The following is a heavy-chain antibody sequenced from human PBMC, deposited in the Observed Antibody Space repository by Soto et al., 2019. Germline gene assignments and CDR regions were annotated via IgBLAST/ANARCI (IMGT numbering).Heavy chain of an antibody. CDR2: ISDAGGRT. CDR1: GFTFSTYA. D-gene: IGHD4-17*01. CDR3: AKYGIQHGDYDWFDP. J-gene: IGHJ5*02. V-gene: IGHV3-23*01. Sequence: PVGSLRLSCEASGFTFSTYAMAWVRQAPGKGLEWVSSISDAGGRTYSADSVKGRFTVSRDNSKNTLYLHMNSLTTEDTAVYYCAKYGIQHGDYDWFDPWGQGTLVTVSS.